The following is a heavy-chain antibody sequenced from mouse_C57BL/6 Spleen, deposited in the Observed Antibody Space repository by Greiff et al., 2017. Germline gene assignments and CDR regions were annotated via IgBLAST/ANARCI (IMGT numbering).Heavy chain of an antibody. CDR3: ARGYYGSSWYFDV. CDR2: IDPNSGGT. CDR1: GYTFTSYW. D-gene: IGHD1-1*01. Sequence: QVQLKQPGAELVKPGASVKLSCKASGYTFTSYWMHWVKQRPGRGLEWIGRIDPNSGGTKYNEKFKSKATLTVDKPSSTAYMQLSSLTSEDSAVYDCARGYYGSSWYFDVWGTGTTVTVSS. V-gene: IGHV1-72*01. J-gene: IGHJ1*03.